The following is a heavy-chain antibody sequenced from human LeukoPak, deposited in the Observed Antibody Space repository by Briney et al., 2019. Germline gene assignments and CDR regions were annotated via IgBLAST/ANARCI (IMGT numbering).Heavy chain of an antibody. J-gene: IGHJ4*02. Sequence: GGSLRLSCAASGFTFSSYSMNWVRQAPGKGLEWVSSISSSSSYIYYADSVKGRFTISRDNAKNSLYLQMNSLRAEDTAVYYCARDSRYCSSTSCYGGYFDYWGQGTLVTVSS. D-gene: IGHD2-2*01. CDR1: GFTFSSYS. CDR3: ARDSRYCSSTSCYGGYFDY. CDR2: ISSSSSYI. V-gene: IGHV3-21*01.